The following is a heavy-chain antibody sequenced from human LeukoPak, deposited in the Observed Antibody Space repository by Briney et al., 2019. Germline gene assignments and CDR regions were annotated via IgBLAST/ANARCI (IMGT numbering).Heavy chain of an antibody. CDR2: INPDGSTT. Sequence: GGSLRLSCAASGFSFSRYWIHWVRQAPGKGLEWVSRINPDGSTTTYADSVKGRFTISRDNAENTVYLQMNSLRAEDTAVYYCARVLNGSWDWFDPWGQGTLVTVSS. D-gene: IGHD2-8*01. CDR1: GFSFSRYW. CDR3: ARVLNGSWDWFDP. V-gene: IGHV3-74*01. J-gene: IGHJ5*02.